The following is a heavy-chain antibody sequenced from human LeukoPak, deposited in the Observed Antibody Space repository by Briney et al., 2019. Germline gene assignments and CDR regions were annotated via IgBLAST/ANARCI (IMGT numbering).Heavy chain of an antibody. CDR3: ARDRSSSGGYYMDV. J-gene: IGHJ6*03. CDR2: IIPIFGTA. D-gene: IGHD6-19*01. CDR1: GGTFCSYA. V-gene: IGHV1-69*05. Sequence: ASVKVSCKASGGTFCSYAISWVRQAPGQGLEWMGGIIPIFGTANYAQQFQGRVTITTDESTSTAYMELSSLRSEDTAVYYCARDRSSSGGYYMDVWGKGTTVTVSS.